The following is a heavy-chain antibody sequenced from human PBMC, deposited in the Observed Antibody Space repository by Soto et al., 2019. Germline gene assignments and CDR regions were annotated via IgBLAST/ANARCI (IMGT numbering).Heavy chain of an antibody. CDR2: INANNGGA. CDR3: AREGGSETLQPSYNWFDT. J-gene: IGHJ5*02. CDR1: GYTFTDSH. D-gene: IGHD6-25*01. V-gene: IGHV1-2*06. Sequence: QVQLVQSGAEVKKPGASVKVSCKASGYTFTDSHIHWVRQAPGQGLEVMGRINANNGGAGSAQQFQGRVTVARDTSITTVYMELSNLRSDDTAVYYCAREGGSETLQPSYNWFDTWGQGTLVTVSS.